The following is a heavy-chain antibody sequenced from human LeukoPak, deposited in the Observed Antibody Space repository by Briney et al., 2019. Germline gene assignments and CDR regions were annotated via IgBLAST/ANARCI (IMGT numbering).Heavy chain of an antibody. CDR3: ARGDMITFGGVIVPVDY. J-gene: IGHJ4*02. CDR2: IYYSGST. Sequence: SETLSLTRAVYGGSFSGYYWSWIRQPPGKGLEWIGSIYYSGSTYYNPSLKSRVTISVDTSKNQFSLKLSSVTAADTAVYYCARGDMITFGGVIVPVDYWGQGTLVTVSS. D-gene: IGHD3-16*02. CDR1: GGSFSGYY. V-gene: IGHV4-34*01.